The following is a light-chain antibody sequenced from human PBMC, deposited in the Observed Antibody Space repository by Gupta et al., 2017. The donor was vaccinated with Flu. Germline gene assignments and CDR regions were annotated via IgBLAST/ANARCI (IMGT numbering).Light chain of an antibody. CDR3: QQYNSWRT. V-gene: IGKV3-15*01. CDR1: QSIGNN. J-gene: IGKJ4*01. Sequence: SPGTLSGSPGEGATLFCRASQSIGNNIAWYQQRPGQAPRLLIYGASTRATGIPARFSGSGSGTQFTLTISSLRSEDFAVYYCQQYNSWRTFGGGTKVEIK. CDR2: GAS.